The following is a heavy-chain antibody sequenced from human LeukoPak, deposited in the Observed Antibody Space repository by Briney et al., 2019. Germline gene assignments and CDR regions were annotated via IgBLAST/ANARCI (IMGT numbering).Heavy chain of an antibody. Sequence: AGGSLRLSCAPSGFTFSSYYMHWVRQAPGKGLVWVSRTNTDGSSTTYADSVKGRFTISRDNAKNTLYLQMNSLRAEDTAVYYCVPDDWFDPWGQGTLVTVSS. J-gene: IGHJ5*02. CDR2: TNTDGSST. CDR1: GFTFSSYY. CDR3: VPDDWFDP. V-gene: IGHV3-74*01. D-gene: IGHD1-14*01.